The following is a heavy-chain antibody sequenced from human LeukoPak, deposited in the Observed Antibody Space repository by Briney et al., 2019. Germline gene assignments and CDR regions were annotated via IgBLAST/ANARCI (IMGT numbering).Heavy chain of an antibody. CDR1: GNSFTNYW. CDR2: IYPGDSDT. CDR3: ARVEVTAISDAFDI. V-gene: IGHV5-51*01. Sequence: GESLKISCQGSGNSFTNYWIGWVRQMPGKGLEWMGIIYPGDSDTRYSPSFQGQVTISADKSISTAYLQWSSLKASDTAMYYCARVEVTAISDAFDIWGQGTMVTVSS. D-gene: IGHD2-21*02. J-gene: IGHJ3*02.